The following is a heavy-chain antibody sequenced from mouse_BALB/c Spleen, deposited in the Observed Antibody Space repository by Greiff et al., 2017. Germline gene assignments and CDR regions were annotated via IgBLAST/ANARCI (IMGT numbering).Heavy chain of an antibody. V-gene: IGHV1-9*01. Sequence: LVESGAELMKPGASVKISCKATGYTFSSYWIEWVKQRPGHGLEWIGEILPGSGSTNYNEKFKGKATFTADTSSNTAYMQLSSLTSEDSAVYYCAGLLRYLDYFDYWGQGTTLTVSS. CDR1: GYTFSSYW. J-gene: IGHJ2*01. D-gene: IGHD1-1*01. CDR3: AGLLRYLDYFDY. CDR2: ILPGSGST.